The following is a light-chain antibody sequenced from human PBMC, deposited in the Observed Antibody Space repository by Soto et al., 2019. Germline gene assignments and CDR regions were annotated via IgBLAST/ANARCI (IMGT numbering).Light chain of an antibody. Sequence: AIRMTQSPSSLSASTGDKVTITCRASQDVSSSLAWYQQKPGKAPKLLIFAASTLQSGVPSRFSGSGSETDFTFTISFLQSEDFATYYCQLYYTYPWTFGQGTKVEF. CDR2: AAS. V-gene: IGKV1-8*01. CDR3: QLYYTYPWT. CDR1: QDVSSS. J-gene: IGKJ1*01.